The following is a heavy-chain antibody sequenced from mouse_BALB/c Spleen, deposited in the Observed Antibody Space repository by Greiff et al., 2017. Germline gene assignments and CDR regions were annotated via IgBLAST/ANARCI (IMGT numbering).Heavy chain of an antibody. CDR1: GFSLTGYG. J-gene: IGHJ1*01. CDR3: AREDWYFDV. V-gene: IGHV2-6-7*01. Sequence: VQLQQSGPGLVAPSQSLSITCTVSGFSLTGYGVNWIRQPPGKGLEWLGMIWGDGSTDYNSALKSRLSISKYNSKSQVFLKMNSLQTDDTARYYCAREDWYFDVWGAGTTVTVSS. CDR2: IWGDGST.